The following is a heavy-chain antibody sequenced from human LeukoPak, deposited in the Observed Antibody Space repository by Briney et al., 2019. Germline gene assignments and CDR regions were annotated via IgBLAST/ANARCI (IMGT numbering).Heavy chain of an antibody. V-gene: IGHV1-2*02. D-gene: IGHD5-18*01. CDR2: INPNSGGT. CDR1: GYTFTGYY. CDR3: ARDASWIQLWLRKSDYYYYYMDV. J-gene: IGHJ6*03. Sequence: ASVKVSCKASGYTFTGYYMHWVRQAPGQGLEWMGWINPNSGGTNYAQKFQGRVTMTRDTSISTAYMELSRLRSGDTAVYYCARDASWIQLWLRKSDYYYYYMDVWGKGTTVTISS.